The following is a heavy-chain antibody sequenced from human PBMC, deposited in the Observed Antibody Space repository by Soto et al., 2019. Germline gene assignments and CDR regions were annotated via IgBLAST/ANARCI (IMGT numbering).Heavy chain of an antibody. J-gene: IGHJ6*02. Sequence: QLQLAQSGADVKKAGSSVKVSCKASGGTLSNSAFSWVRQAPGQGPEWMGGISPVFGIVNYAQKFQDRVTLTADEFTSTAYMELRSLRSGDTAVYFCATGRIVVVGSRAYYGMDVWGQGTTVTV. V-gene: IGHV1-69*19. CDR1: GGTLSNSA. D-gene: IGHD3-22*01. CDR2: ISPVFGIV. CDR3: ATGRIVVVGSRAYYGMDV.